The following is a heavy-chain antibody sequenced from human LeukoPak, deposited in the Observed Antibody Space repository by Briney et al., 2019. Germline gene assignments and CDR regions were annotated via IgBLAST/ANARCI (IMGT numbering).Heavy chain of an antibody. Sequence: PGGSLRLSCAASGFMFSSYWMSWVRQAPGKGLGWVANIKQDGSEEYYVDSVKGRFTISRDNAKNSLSLQMNSLRAEDTAVYYCATYSTGWYAKGMDVWGQGTTVTVSS. J-gene: IGHJ6*02. D-gene: IGHD6-19*01. CDR3: ATYSTGWYAKGMDV. CDR2: IKQDGSEE. V-gene: IGHV3-7*02. CDR1: GFMFSSYW.